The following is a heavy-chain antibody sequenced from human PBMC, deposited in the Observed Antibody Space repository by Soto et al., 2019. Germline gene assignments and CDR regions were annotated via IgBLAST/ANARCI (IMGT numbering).Heavy chain of an antibody. CDR2: IYYSGST. D-gene: IGHD3-10*01. CDR3: ARHSTYYYGSGSYYNFDY. Sequence: PSETLSLTCTVSGGSISSYYWSWIRQPPGKGLEWIGYIYYSGSTNYNPSLKSRVTISVDTSKNQFSLKLSSVTAADTAVYYCARHSTYYYGSGSYYNFDYWGQGTLVTVSS. CDR1: GGSISSYY. J-gene: IGHJ4*02. V-gene: IGHV4-59*08.